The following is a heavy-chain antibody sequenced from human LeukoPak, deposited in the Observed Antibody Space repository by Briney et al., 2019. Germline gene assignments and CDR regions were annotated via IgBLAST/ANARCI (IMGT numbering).Heavy chain of an antibody. CDR3: AREYYDFWSGDNPTQGFDY. J-gene: IGHJ4*02. CDR1: GYTFTSYG. CDR2: MSAYNGNT. D-gene: IGHD3-3*01. V-gene: IGHV1-18*01. Sequence: ASVKVSCKASGYTFTSYGISWVRQAPGQGLEWMGWMSAYNGNTNYAQKLQGRVTMTTDTSTSTAYMELRSLRSDDTAVYYCAREYYDFWSGDNPTQGFDYWGQGTLVTVSS.